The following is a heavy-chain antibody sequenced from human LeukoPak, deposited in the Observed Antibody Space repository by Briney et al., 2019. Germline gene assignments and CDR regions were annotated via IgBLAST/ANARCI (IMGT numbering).Heavy chain of an antibody. CDR2: INPNSGGT. V-gene: IGHV1-2*02. CDR1: GYTFTGYY. CDR3: ARVPDYVTALIDY. D-gene: IGHD4-17*01. J-gene: IGHJ4*02. Sequence: ASVKVSCKASGYTFTGYYMHWVRQAPGQGLEWMGWINPNSGGTNYAQKFQGRVTMTRDTSISTAYMELSRLRSDDTAVYYCARVPDYVTALIDYWGQGTLVTVSS.